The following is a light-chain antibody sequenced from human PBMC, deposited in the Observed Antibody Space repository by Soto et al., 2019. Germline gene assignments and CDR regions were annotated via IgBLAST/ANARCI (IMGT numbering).Light chain of an antibody. CDR1: QSVSSN. J-gene: IGKJ1*01. CDR3: QQYGSSPRT. Sequence: EIVMTQSPATLSVSPGERATLSCRASQSVSSNLAWYQQKPGQAPRLLIYGASTRATGIPARFSGSGSGTEFTLTISGLEPEDFAVYCCQQYGSSPRTFGQGTKVDIK. V-gene: IGKV3-15*01. CDR2: GAS.